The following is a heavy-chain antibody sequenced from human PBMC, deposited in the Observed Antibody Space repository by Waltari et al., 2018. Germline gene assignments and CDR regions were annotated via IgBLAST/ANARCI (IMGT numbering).Heavy chain of an antibody. J-gene: IGHJ4*02. D-gene: IGHD5-12*01. CDR2: IYSGGST. Sequence: EVQLVESGGGLLQPGGSLRLSCAASGFTVSSNYMSWVRQAPGKGLEWVSVIYSGGSTYYADSVKGRFTISRDNSKNTLYLQMNSLRAEDTAVYYCASIHVGYVFDYWGQGTLVTVSS. V-gene: IGHV3-53*01. CDR3: ASIHVGYVFDY. CDR1: GFTVSSNY.